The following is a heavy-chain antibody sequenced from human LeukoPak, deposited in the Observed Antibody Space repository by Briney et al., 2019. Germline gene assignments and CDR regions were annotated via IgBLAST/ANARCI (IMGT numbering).Heavy chain of an antibody. CDR2: IYYSGST. CDR3: ARNLGDGYSSGWYYFDY. J-gene: IGHJ4*02. V-gene: IGHV4-31*03. Sequence: PSQTLSLTCTVSGGSISSGGYYWSWIRQHPGKGLEWIGYIYYSGSTNYNPSLKSRVTISVNTSKNQFSLKLSSVTAADTAVYYCARNLGDGYSSGWYYFDYWGQGTLVTVSS. D-gene: IGHD6-19*01. CDR1: GGSISSGGYY.